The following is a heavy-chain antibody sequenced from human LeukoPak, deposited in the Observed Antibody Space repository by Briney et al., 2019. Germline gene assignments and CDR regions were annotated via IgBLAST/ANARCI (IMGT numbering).Heavy chain of an antibody. Sequence: SGGSLRLSCPASGFTFSNAWMSWVRQAPGKGLEWVGRIRSKTDGGTTDYAAPVKGRFTISRDDSKNTLYLQMSSLKTEDTAVYYCTKSLDCSRTTCDSWGQGTLVTVSS. J-gene: IGHJ5*01. V-gene: IGHV3-15*01. CDR3: TKSLDCSRTTCDS. CDR1: GFTFSNAW. D-gene: IGHD2-2*01. CDR2: IRSKTDGGTT.